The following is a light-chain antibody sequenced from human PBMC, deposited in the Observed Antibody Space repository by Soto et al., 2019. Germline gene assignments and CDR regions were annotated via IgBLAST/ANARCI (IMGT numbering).Light chain of an antibody. CDR3: QQYNSYSAT. CDR1: QSVSSS. CDR2: DAS. V-gene: IGKV1-5*01. J-gene: IGKJ5*01. Sequence: TQSPGTLSLSPGERATRSCRASQSVSSSYLAWYQQKPGKAPKLLIYDASSLESGVPSRFSGSGSGTEFTLTISSLQPDDFATYYCQQYNSYSATFGQGTRLEIK.